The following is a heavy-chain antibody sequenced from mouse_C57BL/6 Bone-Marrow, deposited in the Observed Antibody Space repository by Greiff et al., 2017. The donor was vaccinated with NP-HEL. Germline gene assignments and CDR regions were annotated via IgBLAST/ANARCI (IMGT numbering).Heavy chain of an antibody. Sequence: EVNVVESGGGLVKPGGSLKLSCAASGFTFSDYGMHWVRQAPEKGLEWVAYISSGSSTIYYADTVKGRFTISRDNAKNTLFLQMTSLRSEDTAMYYCAREDDGYLVDFDYWGQGTTLTVSS. J-gene: IGHJ2*01. D-gene: IGHD2-3*01. V-gene: IGHV5-17*01. CDR2: ISSGSSTI. CDR3: AREDDGYLVDFDY. CDR1: GFTFSDYG.